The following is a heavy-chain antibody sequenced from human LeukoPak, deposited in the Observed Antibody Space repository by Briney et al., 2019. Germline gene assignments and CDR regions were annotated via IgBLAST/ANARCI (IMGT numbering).Heavy chain of an antibody. CDR2: IHTSGST. Sequence: PSETLSLTCTVPDGSISNSFWNWVRQPPGKGLEWIAYIHTSGSTNYNPAFKSRVTLSVDTSKSQFSLRLNSVTASDTAVYYCANSYDGKIGPFDNWGQGTLVTVSS. V-gene: IGHV4-4*09. J-gene: IGHJ4*02. CDR3: ANSYDGKIGPFDN. CDR1: DGSISNSF. D-gene: IGHD4-23*01.